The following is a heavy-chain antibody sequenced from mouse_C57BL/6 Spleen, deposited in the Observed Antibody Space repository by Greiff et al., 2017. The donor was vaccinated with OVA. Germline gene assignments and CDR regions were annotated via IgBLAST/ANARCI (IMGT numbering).Heavy chain of an antibody. CDR2: INPNNGGT. V-gene: IGHV1-26*01. Sequence: VQLQQSGPELVKPGASVKISCKASGYTFTDYYMNWVKQSHGKSLEWIGDINPNNGGTSYNQKFKGKATLTVDKSSSTAYMELRSLTSEDSAVYYGARDYGSSPDWYFDVWGTGTTVTVSS. CDR3: ARDYGSSPDWYFDV. CDR1: GYTFTDYY. D-gene: IGHD1-1*01. J-gene: IGHJ1*03.